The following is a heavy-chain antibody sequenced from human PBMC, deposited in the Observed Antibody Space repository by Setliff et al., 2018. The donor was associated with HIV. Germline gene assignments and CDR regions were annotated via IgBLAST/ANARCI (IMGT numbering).Heavy chain of an antibody. J-gene: IGHJ4*02. CDR2: INPDGSHR. V-gene: IGHV3-7*03. Sequence: GGSLRLSCAASGFTFTISWMNWVRQAPGKGLEWVANINPDGSHRDYVDSVKGRFTISRDNAKNSLYLQMNSLRAEDTAVYYCARDRAYASFDYWGQGALVTVSS. D-gene: IGHD3-16*01. CDR1: GFTFTISW. CDR3: ARDRAYASFDY.